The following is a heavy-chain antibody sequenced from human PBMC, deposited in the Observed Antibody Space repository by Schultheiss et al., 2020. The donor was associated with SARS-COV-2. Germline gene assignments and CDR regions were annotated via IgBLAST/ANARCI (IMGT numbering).Heavy chain of an antibody. V-gene: IGHV3-23*03. D-gene: IGHD6-25*01. J-gene: IGHJ5*02. Sequence: GGSLRLSCAASGFTFSSYAMSWVRQAPGKGLEWVSVIYSGGSTYYSDSVKGRFTISRDNSKNTLYLQMNSLRAEDTAVYYCAKVITVDSSAPWGQGTLVTVSS. CDR1: GFTFSSYA. CDR3: AKVITVDSSAP. CDR2: IYSGGST.